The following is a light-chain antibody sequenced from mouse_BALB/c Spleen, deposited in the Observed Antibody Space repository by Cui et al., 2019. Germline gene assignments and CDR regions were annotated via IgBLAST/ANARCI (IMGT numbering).Light chain of an antibody. V-gene: IGKV16-104*01. CDR1: KSISKY. CDR2: SGS. J-gene: IGKJ5*01. Sequence: DVQITQSPSYLAAFPGAIITINCRASKSISKYLAWYQEEPGKTNKLLIYSGSTLQSGIPSRFSGSGSGTDFTLTISSLEPEDFAMYYCQQHNEYPLAFGAGTKLELK. CDR3: QQHNEYPLA.